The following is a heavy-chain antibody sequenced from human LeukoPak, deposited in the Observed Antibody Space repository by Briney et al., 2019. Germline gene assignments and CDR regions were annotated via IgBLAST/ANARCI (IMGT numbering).Heavy chain of an antibody. D-gene: IGHD1-26*01. CDR2: INQDGGEK. J-gene: IGHJ4*02. V-gene: IGHV3-7*03. CDR3: ARDIDTNY. CDR1: GFTFTSYW. Sequence: GGSLRLSCAASGFTFTSYWMTWVRQTPGKGLEWVANINQDGGEKFYVGSVRGRFTISRDNARNSVSLQMNSLRAEDTAVYYCARDIDTNYWGQGTLVTVSS.